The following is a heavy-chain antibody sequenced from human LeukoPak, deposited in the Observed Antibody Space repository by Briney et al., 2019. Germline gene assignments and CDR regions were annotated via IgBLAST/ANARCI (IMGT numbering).Heavy chain of an antibody. CDR3: ARGTYYDSSGYYNGPNNWYFDL. CDR1: GSIFKSYW. D-gene: IGHD3-22*01. Sequence: PGGSLRLSCAASGSIFKSYWMSWVRQAPGKGLEWVANIKQNGDEKYYLGSVKGRFTISRDNAKHSVDLQMNGLRVEDTAVYYCARGTYYDSSGYYNGPNNWYFDLWGRGTLVTVSS. V-gene: IGHV3-7*01. CDR2: IKQNGDEK. J-gene: IGHJ2*01.